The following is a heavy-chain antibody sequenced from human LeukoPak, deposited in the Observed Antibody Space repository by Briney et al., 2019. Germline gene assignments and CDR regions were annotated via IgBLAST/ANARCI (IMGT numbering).Heavy chain of an antibody. J-gene: IGHJ4*02. V-gene: IGHV3-69-1*02. CDR2: VTSTDDI. CDR1: GFTFNRFN. Sequence: GGSLRLSCAASGFTFNRFNMNWVRQTPGRGFERVSCVTSTDDIYYSDSVKGRFTISRDNAKKSLYLQMNNLRAEDTAVYYCATQAVRGQGILVTVSS. CDR3: ATQAV.